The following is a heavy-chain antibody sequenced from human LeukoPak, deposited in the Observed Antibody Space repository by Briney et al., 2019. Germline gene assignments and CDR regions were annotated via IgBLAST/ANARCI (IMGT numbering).Heavy chain of an antibody. J-gene: IGHJ4*02. D-gene: IGHD3-3*01. Sequence: GGSLRLSCAVSGFTFSNYAMSWVRQAPGKGLEWVSGIIGSGDRTYYADSVKGRFTISRDNSKNTLSLQMTSLRAEDTAVYYCAKDYDFWSGYYPLWGQGTLVTVSS. CDR3: AKDYDFWSGYYPL. V-gene: IGHV3-23*01. CDR2: IIGSGDRT. CDR1: GFTFSNYA.